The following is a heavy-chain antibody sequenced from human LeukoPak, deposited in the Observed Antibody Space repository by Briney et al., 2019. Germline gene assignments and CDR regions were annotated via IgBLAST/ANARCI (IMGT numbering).Heavy chain of an antibody. Sequence: SETLSLTCTVSGGSISSYYWSWIRQPAGKGLEWIGRIYTSGSTNYNPSLKSRVTISVDTSKNQFSLKLSSVTAADTAVYYCARLGGNYYYDSSGYSTPLDYWGQGTLVTVSS. D-gene: IGHD3-22*01. CDR2: IYTSGST. CDR3: ARLGGNYYYDSSGYSTPLDY. J-gene: IGHJ4*02. CDR1: GGSISSYY. V-gene: IGHV4-4*07.